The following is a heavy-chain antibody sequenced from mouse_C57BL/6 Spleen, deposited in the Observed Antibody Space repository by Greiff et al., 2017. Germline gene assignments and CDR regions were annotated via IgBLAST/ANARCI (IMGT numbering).Heavy chain of an antibody. CDR2: IDPENGDT. J-gene: IGHJ2*01. CDR3: TTGLGYGSSYLYYFDY. D-gene: IGHD1-1*01. CDR1: GFNIKDDY. V-gene: IGHV14-4*01. Sequence: EVQLQQSGAELVRPGASVKLSCTASGFNIKDDYMHWVKQRPEQGLEWIGWIDPENGDTEYASKFQGKATITADTSSNTAYLQLSSLTSEDTAVYYCTTGLGYGSSYLYYFDYWGQGTTLTVSS.